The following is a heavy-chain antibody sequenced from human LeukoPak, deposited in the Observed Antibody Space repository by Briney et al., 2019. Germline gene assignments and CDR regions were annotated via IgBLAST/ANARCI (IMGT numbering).Heavy chain of an antibody. CDR1: GFTFSSYG. Sequence: GGSLRLSCAASGFTFSSYGMHWVRQAPGKGLEWVAVISYDGSNKYYADSVKGRFTISRDNAKNTLYLQMNSLRAEDTAVYYCARGVAGTAWGQGTLVTVSS. CDR3: ARGVAGTA. D-gene: IGHD6-19*01. CDR2: ISYDGSNK. J-gene: IGHJ4*02. V-gene: IGHV3-30*03.